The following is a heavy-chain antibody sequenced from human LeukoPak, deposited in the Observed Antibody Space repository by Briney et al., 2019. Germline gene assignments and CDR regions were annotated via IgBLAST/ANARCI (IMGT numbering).Heavy chain of an antibody. CDR1: GGSISRGSYF. J-gene: IGHJ4*02. D-gene: IGHD6-19*01. CDR2: FYTSATP. V-gene: IGHV4-61*02. Sequence: PSETLSLTCTVSGGSISRGSYFWSWIRQPAGKGLEWIGGFYTSATPNYNPSLKSRVTISVDTSKNQFSLKLSSVTAADTAVYYCARDSGSSGWDGDGYWGQGTLVTVSS. CDR3: ARDSGSSGWDGDGY.